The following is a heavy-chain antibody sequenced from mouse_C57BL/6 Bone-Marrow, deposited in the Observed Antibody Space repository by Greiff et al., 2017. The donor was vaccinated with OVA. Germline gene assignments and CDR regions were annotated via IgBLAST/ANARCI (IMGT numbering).Heavy chain of an antibody. V-gene: IGHV1-81*01. D-gene: IGHD2-3*01. CDR1: GYTFTSYG. Sequence: VQLQQSGAELARPGASVKLSCKASGYTFTSYGMSWVKQRTGQGLEWIGEIYPRSGDTYYNEKFKGKATLTADKSSSTAYMELRSLTSEDSAVYFCATGGYSYFDYWGQGTTLTVSS. CDR3: ATGGYSYFDY. J-gene: IGHJ2*01. CDR2: IYPRSGDT.